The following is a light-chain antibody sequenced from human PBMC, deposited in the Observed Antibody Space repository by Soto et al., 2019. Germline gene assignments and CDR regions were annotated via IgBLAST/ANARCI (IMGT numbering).Light chain of an antibody. CDR3: SSYTSSSTLL. V-gene: IGLV2-14*01. CDR2: EVS. J-gene: IGLJ2*01. CDR1: SSDVGGYNY. Sequence: QSVLTQPASVSGSPGQSITISCTGTSSDVGGYNYVSWYQQHPGKAHKLMIYEVSNRPSGVSNRFSGSKSGNTASLTISGLQAEDEADYYCSSYTSSSTLLFGGGTKLTVL.